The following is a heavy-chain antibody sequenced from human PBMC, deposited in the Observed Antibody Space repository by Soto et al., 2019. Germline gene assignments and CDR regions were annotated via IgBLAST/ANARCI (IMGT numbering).Heavy chain of an antibody. CDR2: IHYSGTT. D-gene: IGHD6-13*01. CDR3: AAGEASSRNLAPYYLDF. CDR1: GGSMRNYF. Sequence: QVQLQESGPGLVKSSETPSLTCTVSGGSMRNYFWTWIRQPPGKGLEWIGYIHYSGTTSFFPSYNPSLRSRVTISEDTSKNQFSLKLLSVTTADTAVYFCAAGEASSRNLAPYYLDFWGQGTLVTVSS. V-gene: IGHV4-59*01. J-gene: IGHJ4*02.